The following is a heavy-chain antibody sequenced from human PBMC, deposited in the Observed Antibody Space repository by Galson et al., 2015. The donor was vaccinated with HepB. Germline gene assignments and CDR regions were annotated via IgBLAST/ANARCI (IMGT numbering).Heavy chain of an antibody. CDR3: ARDSSSRQLVIPLDY. D-gene: IGHD6-6*01. CDR1: GYTFTSYG. Sequence: SVKVSCKASGYTFTSYGISWVRQAPGQGLEWMGWISAYNGNTNYAQKLQGRVTMTTDTSTSTAYVELRSLRSDDTAVYYCARDSSSRQLVIPLDYWGQGTLVTVSS. CDR2: ISAYNGNT. J-gene: IGHJ4*02. V-gene: IGHV1-18*01.